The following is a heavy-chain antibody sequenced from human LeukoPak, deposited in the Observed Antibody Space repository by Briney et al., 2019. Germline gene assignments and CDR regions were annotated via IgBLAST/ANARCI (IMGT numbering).Heavy chain of an antibody. CDR3: ASLLTTVVY. V-gene: IGHV3-74*01. CDR2: INSDGSST. Sequence: LRLXCXASGFTFXSYWMHWVRQAPGKGLVWVSRINSDGSSTSYADSVKGRFTISRDNAKNTLYLQMNSLRAEDTAVYYCASLLTTVVYWGQGTLVTVSS. CDR1: GFTFXSYW. D-gene: IGHD2/OR15-2a*01. J-gene: IGHJ4*02.